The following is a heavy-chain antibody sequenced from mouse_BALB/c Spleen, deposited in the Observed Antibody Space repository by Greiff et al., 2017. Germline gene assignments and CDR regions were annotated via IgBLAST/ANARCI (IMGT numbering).Heavy chain of an antibody. CDR3: ASSYGYDEGSCAY. CDR2: IYPGDGRT. Sequence: SGPELVKPGALVKISCKASGYTFTSYDINWVKQRPGQGPEWIGWIYPGDGRTKYNEKFKGKATLTADKSSSTAYMQLSSLTSENSAVYFCASSYGYDEGSCAYWGQGTLVTVSA. D-gene: IGHD2-2*01. J-gene: IGHJ3*01. CDR1: GYTFTSYD. V-gene: IGHV1S33*01.